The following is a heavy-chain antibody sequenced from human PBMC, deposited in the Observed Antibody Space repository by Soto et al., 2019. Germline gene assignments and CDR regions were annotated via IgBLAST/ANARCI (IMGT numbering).Heavy chain of an antibody. J-gene: IGHJ4*02. CDR1: GFAFNNYG. D-gene: IGHD2-2*01. Sequence: PGGSLRLSCTVSGFAFNNYGISWVRQAPGKGLEWVSSISKSDYTYYSDSVKGRFTISRDNAKNSVSLQMNTLRDEDTAVYYCAREDSIIIPAVSDFWGQGTLVTVSS. CDR3: AREDSIIIPAVSDF. V-gene: IGHV3-21*01. CDR2: ISKSDYT.